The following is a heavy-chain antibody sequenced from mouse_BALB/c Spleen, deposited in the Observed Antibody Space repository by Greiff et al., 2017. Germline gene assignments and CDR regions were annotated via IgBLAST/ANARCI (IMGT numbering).Heavy chain of an antibody. CDR1: GFDFSRYW. Sequence: EVQLMESGGGLVQPGGSLKLSCAASGFDFSRYWMSWVRQAPGKGLEWIGEINPDSSTINYTPSLKDKFIISRDNAKNTLYLQMSKVRSEDTALYYCARQRAYYGNYYFDYWGQGTTLTVSS. CDR3: ARQRAYYGNYYFDY. CDR2: INPDSSTI. J-gene: IGHJ2*01. D-gene: IGHD2-10*01. V-gene: IGHV4-1*02.